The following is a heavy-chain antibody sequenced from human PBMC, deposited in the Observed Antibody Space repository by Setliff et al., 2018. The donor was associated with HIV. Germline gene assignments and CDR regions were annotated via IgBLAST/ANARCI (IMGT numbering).Heavy chain of an antibody. V-gene: IGHV3-9*01. D-gene: IGHD3-22*01. J-gene: IGHJ4*02. Sequence: LRLSCVASGFTYDDYAMHWVRQVPGKGLEWVSGISWNSVGIGYADSVRGRFTISRDNAKNSLYLQMNNLRREDTALYYCATAAFYDTSGFYAQWGQGTLVTVSS. CDR1: GFTYDDYA. CDR3: ATAAFYDTSGFYAQ. CDR2: ISWNSVGI.